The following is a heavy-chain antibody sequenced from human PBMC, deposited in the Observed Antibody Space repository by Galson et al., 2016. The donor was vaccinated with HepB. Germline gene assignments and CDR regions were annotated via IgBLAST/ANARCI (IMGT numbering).Heavy chain of an antibody. CDR3: ARDQRWLQFGKDAFDL. CDR2: LSPSGTST. CDR1: RFTFSSYG. J-gene: IGHJ3*01. D-gene: IGHD5-24*01. V-gene: IGHV3-23*01. Sequence: SLRLPCAASRFTFSSYGMSWVRQAPGKGLEWVSGLSPSGTSTHYADSVKGRFSISRDNSKTTLYLQMNSLRVEDTALYYCARDQRWLQFGKDAFDLWGQGTFVIVSS.